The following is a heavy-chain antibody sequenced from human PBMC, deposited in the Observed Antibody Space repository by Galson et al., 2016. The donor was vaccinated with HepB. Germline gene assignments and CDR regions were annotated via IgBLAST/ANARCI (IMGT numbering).Heavy chain of an antibody. D-gene: IGHD4-23*01. CDR1: GFSFSSYA. J-gene: IGHJ4*02. Sequence: RLSCAASGFSFSSYAMSWVRQAPVRGLEWVSGIGGSGTSALYAGSVKGRFTVSRDNSKNTLYLQMNSLRAEDSAVYYCAKDREWELLALFDSWGQGARVTVSS. V-gene: IGHV3-23*01. CDR2: IGGSGTSA. CDR3: AKDREWELLALFDS.